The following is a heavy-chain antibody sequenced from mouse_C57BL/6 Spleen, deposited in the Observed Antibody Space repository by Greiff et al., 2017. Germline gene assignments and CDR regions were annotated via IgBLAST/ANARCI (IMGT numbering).Heavy chain of an antibody. D-gene: IGHD2-4*01. J-gene: IGHJ3*01. V-gene: IGHV1-69*01. Sequence: QVQLQQPGAELVMPGASVKLSCKASGYTFTSYWMHWVKQRPGQGLEWIGEIDPSDSYTNYNQKFKGQSTLTVDKSSSTAYMQLSSLTSEDSAVYYCARGDYHSWFAYWGQGTLVTVSA. CDR2: IDPSDSYT. CDR1: GYTFTSYW. CDR3: ARGDYHSWFAY.